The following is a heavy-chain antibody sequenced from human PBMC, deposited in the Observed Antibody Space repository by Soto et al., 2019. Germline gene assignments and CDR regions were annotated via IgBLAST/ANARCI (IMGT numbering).Heavy chain of an antibody. CDR1: GYTFTSYG. CDR3: ARDSSGWYHTGFDP. J-gene: IGHJ5*02. V-gene: IGHV1-18*01. Sequence: ASVKVSCKASGYTFTSYGISWVRQAPGQGLEWMGWISAYNGNTNYAQKLQGRVTMTTDTPTSTAYMELRSLRSDDTAVYYCARDSSGWYHTGFDPWGQGTLVTVSS. D-gene: IGHD6-19*01. CDR2: ISAYNGNT.